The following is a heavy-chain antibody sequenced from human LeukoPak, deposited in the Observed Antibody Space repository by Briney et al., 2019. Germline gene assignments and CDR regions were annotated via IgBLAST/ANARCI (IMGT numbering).Heavy chain of an antibody. CDR2: ITSSGNNI. CDR3: ARVGQSLYFDY. CDR1: GFIFNSYA. V-gene: IGHV3-64*02. J-gene: IGHJ4*02. D-gene: IGHD3-10*01. Sequence: GGSLRLSCAASGFIFNSYAMHWFRQAPGRGLEYVSAITSSGNNIFYADSVKGRFTISRDNAKNSLYLQMNSLRAEDTAVYYCARVGQSLYFDYWGQGTLVTVSS.